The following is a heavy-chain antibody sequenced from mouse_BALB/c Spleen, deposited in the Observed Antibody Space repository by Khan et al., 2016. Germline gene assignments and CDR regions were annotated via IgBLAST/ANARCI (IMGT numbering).Heavy chain of an antibody. J-gene: IGHJ3*01. Sequence: VQLQESGAELAKPGASVKMSCKASGYTFTSYWMHWVKQRPGQGLEWIGYINPSTGYTEYNQKFKDKATLTADKSSSTAYMQLSSLTSEDSAVYYCARSGHYYGSSPWFAYWGQGTLVTVSA. D-gene: IGHD1-1*01. CDR1: GYTFTSYW. CDR2: INPSTGYT. V-gene: IGHV1-7*01. CDR3: ARSGHYYGSSPWFAY.